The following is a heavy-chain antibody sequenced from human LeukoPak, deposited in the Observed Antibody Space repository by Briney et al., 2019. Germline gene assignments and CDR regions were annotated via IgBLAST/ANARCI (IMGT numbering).Heavy chain of an antibody. CDR1: GGSISSHY. CDR3: ALSHVDTAMAFDY. Sequence: SETLSLTCTVSGGSISSHYWSWIRQPPGKGLEWIGNIYYSGSTNYNPSLKSRVTVSVDTSKNQFSLKLSSVTAADTAVYYCALSHVDTAMAFDYWGQGTLVTVS. V-gene: IGHV4-59*08. J-gene: IGHJ4*02. CDR2: IYYSGST. D-gene: IGHD5-18*01.